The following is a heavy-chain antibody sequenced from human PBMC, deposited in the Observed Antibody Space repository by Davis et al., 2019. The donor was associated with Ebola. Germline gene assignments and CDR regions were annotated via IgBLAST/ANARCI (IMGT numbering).Heavy chain of an antibody. J-gene: IGHJ6*03. V-gene: IGHV1-2*04. CDR1: GYTFTGYY. CDR2: INPNSGGT. Sequence: ASVKVSCKASGYTFTGYYMHWVRQAPGQGLEWMGWINPNSGGTNYAQKFQGWVTMTRDTSISTAYMELSRLRSDDTAVYYCARGRWVLSHYMDVWGKGTTVTVSS. CDR3: ARGRWVLSHYMDV. D-gene: IGHD2-2*03.